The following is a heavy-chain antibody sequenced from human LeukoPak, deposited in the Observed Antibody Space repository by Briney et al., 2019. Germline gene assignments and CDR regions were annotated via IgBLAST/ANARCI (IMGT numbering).Heavy chain of an antibody. D-gene: IGHD2/OR15-2a*01. Sequence: GESLKISCQGSGYTFTNYWIGWVRQMPGKGLEFMGIICPGDSDTRYSPSFQGQVTISVDKSINTAYLQWSSLKASDSAMYYCARAGYSNRWDGVDYWGQGTLVTVSS. CDR2: ICPGDSDT. J-gene: IGHJ4*02. CDR3: ARAGYSNRWDGVDY. CDR1: GYTFTNYW. V-gene: IGHV5-51*01.